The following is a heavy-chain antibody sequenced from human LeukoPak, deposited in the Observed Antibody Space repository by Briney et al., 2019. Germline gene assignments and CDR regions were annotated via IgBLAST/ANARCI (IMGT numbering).Heavy chain of an antibody. CDR1: GFTFSNYG. J-gene: IGHJ4*02. Sequence: GRSLRLSCAASGFTFSNYGVHWVRQAPGKGLEWVAVISYDGSNKYYADSVKGRFTISRDNSKNTLYLQMNSLRAEDTAVYYCAKSDYYDSSGYPIHFDYWGQGTLVTVSS. CDR2: ISYDGSNK. CDR3: AKSDYYDSSGYPIHFDY. D-gene: IGHD3-22*01. V-gene: IGHV3-30*18.